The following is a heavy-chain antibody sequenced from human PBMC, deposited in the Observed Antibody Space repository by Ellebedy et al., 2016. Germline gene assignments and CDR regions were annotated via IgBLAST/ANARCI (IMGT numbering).Heavy chain of an antibody. J-gene: IGHJ4*02. CDR1: GFTFSSYW. Sequence: GESLKISCAASGFTFSSYWMHWVRQAPGKGLVWVSRIDSDGSSTSYADSVKGRFTNSRDNAKNTLYLQMNSLRAEDTAVYYCARVLYSYGYGYWGQGTLVTVSS. CDR2: IDSDGSST. V-gene: IGHV3-74*01. D-gene: IGHD5-18*01. CDR3: ARVLYSYGYGY.